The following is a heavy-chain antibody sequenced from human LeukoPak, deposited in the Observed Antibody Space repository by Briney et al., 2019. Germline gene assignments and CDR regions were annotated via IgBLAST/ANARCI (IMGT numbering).Heavy chain of an antibody. CDR2: IIPIFGTA. Sequence: SVKVSCKASGGTFSSYAISWVRQAPGQGLEWMGGIIPIFGTANYARKFQGRVTITADESTSTAYMELSSLRSEDTAVYYCAREGEYSSSSGDYWGQGTLVTVSS. V-gene: IGHV1-69*01. CDR3: AREGEYSSSSGDY. D-gene: IGHD6-6*01. J-gene: IGHJ4*02. CDR1: GGTFSSYA.